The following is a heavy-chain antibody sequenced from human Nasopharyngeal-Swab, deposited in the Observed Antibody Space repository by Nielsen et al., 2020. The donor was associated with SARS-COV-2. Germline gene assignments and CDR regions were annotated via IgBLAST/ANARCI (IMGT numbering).Heavy chain of an antibody. CDR2: IYYSGST. CDR3: ARRGFITGRAGYYYYMDG. CDR1: GGSISSYY. J-gene: IGHJ6*03. V-gene: IGHV4-59*08. Sequence: SETLSLTCTVSGGSISSYYWSWIRQPPGKGLEWIGYIYYSGSTNYNPSLKSRVTISVDTSKNQFSLKLSSVTAADTAVYYCARRGFITGRAGYYYYMDGWGKGTTVTVS. D-gene: IGHD1-20*01.